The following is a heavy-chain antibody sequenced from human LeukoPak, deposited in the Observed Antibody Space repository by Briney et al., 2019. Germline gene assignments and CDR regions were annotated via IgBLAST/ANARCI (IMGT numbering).Heavy chain of an antibody. D-gene: IGHD3-22*01. CDR1: GFTFSSYA. CDR2: ISGSGGST. J-gene: IGHJ4*02. Sequence: GGSLRLSCAASGFTFSSYAMSWVRQAPGKGLEWVSAISGSGGSTYYADSVKGRFTISRDNAKNSLYLQMNSLRAEDTAVYYCARESPYYYDSSSDYWGQGTLVTVSS. V-gene: IGHV3-23*01. CDR3: ARESPYYYDSSSDY.